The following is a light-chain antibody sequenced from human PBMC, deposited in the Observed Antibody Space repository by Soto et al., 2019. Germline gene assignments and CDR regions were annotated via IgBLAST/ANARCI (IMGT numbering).Light chain of an antibody. CDR1: QVLVYSDGNTY. V-gene: IGKV2-30*01. CDR3: MQGSHWPLT. Sequence: DVVLTQSPLSLPGAVGGPASMWGSASQVLVYSDGNTYLTWFQQRPGQSPRRLLFEVSKRHSGVPDRFSGSGSGTDFTLKISRVEAEDVGVYYCMQGSHWPLTFGGGTRWIS. CDR2: EVS. J-gene: IGKJ4*01.